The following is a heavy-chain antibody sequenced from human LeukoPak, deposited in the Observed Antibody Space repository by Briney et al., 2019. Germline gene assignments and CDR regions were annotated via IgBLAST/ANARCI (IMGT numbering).Heavy chain of an antibody. CDR2: IYYSGST. J-gene: IGHJ4*02. CDR1: GGSVSSGSYY. Sequence: SETLSLTCTVSGGSVSSGSYYWSWIRQPPGKGLEWIGYIYYSGSTNYNPSLKSRVTISVDTSKNQFSLKLSSVTAADTAVYYCARVDILTGGTFDYWGQGTLVTVSS. D-gene: IGHD3-9*01. V-gene: IGHV4-61*01. CDR3: ARVDILTGGTFDY.